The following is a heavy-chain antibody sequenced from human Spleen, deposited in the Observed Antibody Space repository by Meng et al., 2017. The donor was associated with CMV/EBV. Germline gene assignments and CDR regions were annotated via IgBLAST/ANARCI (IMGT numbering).Heavy chain of an antibody. D-gene: IGHD3-16*01. CDR3: ARVGGGGGFDP. CDR1: GGSISSGGYY. J-gene: IGHJ5*02. V-gene: IGHV4-31*03. Sequence: SETLSITCTVSGGSISSGGYYWSWIRQHPGKGLEWIGYIYYSGSTYYNPSLKSRVTISVDTSKNQFSLKLSSVTAADTAVYYCARVGGGGGFDPWGQGTLVTVSS. CDR2: IYYSGST.